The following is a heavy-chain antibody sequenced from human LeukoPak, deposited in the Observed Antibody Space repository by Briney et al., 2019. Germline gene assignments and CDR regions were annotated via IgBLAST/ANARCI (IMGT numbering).Heavy chain of an antibody. CDR1: GGSVSGFQ. CDR3: AREGALGTNWFDP. D-gene: IGHD1-1*01. V-gene: IGHV4-4*07. J-gene: IGHJ5*02. Sequence: PSETLSLTCTVSGGSVSGFQWSWIRQPAGKGLEWIGRIFTSGNTNYNPSLKSRVTMSVDTSKNHFSLRLSSVTAADTAVYYCAREGALGTNWFDPWGQGTLVTVSS. CDR2: IFTSGNT.